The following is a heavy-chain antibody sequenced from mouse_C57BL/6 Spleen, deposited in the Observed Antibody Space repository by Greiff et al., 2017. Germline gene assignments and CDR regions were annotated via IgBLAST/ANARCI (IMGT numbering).Heavy chain of an antibody. CDR1: GFTFSDYY. D-gene: IGHD1-1*01. J-gene: IGHJ3*01. CDR3: ARGGYYYGSSYQFAY. CDR2: INYDGSST. V-gene: IGHV5-16*01. Sequence: EVMLVESEGGLVQPGSSMKLSCTASGFTFSDYYMAWVRQVPEKGLEWVANINYDGSSTYYLDSLKSRFIISRDNAKNILYLQMSSLKSEDTATYYCARGGYYYGSSYQFAYGGQGTLVTVSA.